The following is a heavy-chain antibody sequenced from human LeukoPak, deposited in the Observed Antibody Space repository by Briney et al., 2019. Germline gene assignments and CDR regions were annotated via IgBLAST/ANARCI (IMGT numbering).Heavy chain of an antibody. J-gene: IGHJ4*02. Sequence: SETLSLTCTVSGGSISSGGYYWSWIRQHPGKSLEWIGYIYYSGSTYYNPSLKSRVTISVDTSKNQFSLKLSSVTAADTAVYYCARETLPLPSYFDYWGQGTLVTVSS. CDR2: IYYSGST. CDR3: ARETLPLPSYFDY. CDR1: GGSISSGGYY. D-gene: IGHD3-10*01. V-gene: IGHV4-31*03.